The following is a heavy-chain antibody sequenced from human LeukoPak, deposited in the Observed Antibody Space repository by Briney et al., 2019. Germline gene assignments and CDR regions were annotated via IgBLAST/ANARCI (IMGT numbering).Heavy chain of an antibody. CDR3: ARGGYSSSWYWFDP. D-gene: IGHD6-13*01. CDR2: ISSSGSTI. V-gene: IGHV3-11*01. CDR1: GFTFSDCY. Sequence: GGSLRLSCAASGFTFSDCYMSWIRQAPGKGLEWVSYISSSGSTIYYADSVKGRFTISRDNAKNSLYLQMNSLRAEDTAVYYCARGGYSSSWYWFDPWGQGTLVTVSS. J-gene: IGHJ5*02.